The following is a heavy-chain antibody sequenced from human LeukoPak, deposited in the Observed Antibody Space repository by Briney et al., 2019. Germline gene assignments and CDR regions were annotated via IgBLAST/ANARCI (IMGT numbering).Heavy chain of an antibody. J-gene: IGHJ3*02. D-gene: IGHD1-26*01. V-gene: IGHV3-53*01. CDR3: ARGGSYLSAFDI. Sequence: GGSLRLSCAASGSTVSSNYMRWVRQAPGKGLEWVSIIYSGGSTFYADSVKGRFTISRDNSKNTLYLQMNSLRAEDTAVYYCARGGSYLSAFDIWGQGTMVTVSS. CDR2: IYSGGST. CDR1: GSTVSSNY.